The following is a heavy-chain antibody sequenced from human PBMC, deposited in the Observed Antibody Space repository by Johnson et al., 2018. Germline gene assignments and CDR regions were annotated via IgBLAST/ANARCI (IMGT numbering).Heavy chain of an antibody. CDR2: ISYDGSNK. CDR3: ARGGYGDGGDYNYYYMDV. J-gene: IGHJ6*03. V-gene: IGHV3-30*03. Sequence: VQLVESGGGLVKPGGSLRLSCAASGFTFSSYGMHWVRQAPGKGLEWVAVISYDGSNKYYADSVKGRFTISRDNSKNTLYLQMNSLRAEDTAVYYCARGGYGDGGDYNYYYMDVWGKGTTVTVSS. CDR1: GFTFSSYG. D-gene: IGHD4-17*01.